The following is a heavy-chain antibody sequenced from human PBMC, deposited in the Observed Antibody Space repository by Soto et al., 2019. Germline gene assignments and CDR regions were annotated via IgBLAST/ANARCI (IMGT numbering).Heavy chain of an antibody. Sequence: PGGSLRLSCAASGIAFSNYGMHWVRQAPGKGLEWVAVISYDGRNKYYADSVKGRFTISRDNSNNMLYLQMNSLRVEDTAVYSCARDRRGHGERYNFGEYFHHWGQGTLVTVSS. CDR1: GIAFSNYG. J-gene: IGHJ1*01. CDR3: ARDRRGHGERYNFGEYFHH. D-gene: IGHD5-12*01. CDR2: ISYDGRNK. V-gene: IGHV3-30*03.